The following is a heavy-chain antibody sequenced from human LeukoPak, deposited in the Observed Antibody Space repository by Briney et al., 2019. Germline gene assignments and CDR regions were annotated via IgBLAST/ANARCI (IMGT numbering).Heavy chain of an antibody. CDR1: GFTFSSYA. D-gene: IGHD5-12*01. CDR3: AAPRGGGYLNWFDP. CDR2: ISGSGGST. J-gene: IGHJ5*02. V-gene: IGHV3-23*01. Sequence: PGGSLRLSCAASGFTFSSYAMSWVRQAPGKGLEWVSAISGSGGSTYYADSVKGRFTISRDNSKNTLYLQMNSLRAEDTAVYYCAAPRGGGYLNWFDPWGQGTLVTVSS.